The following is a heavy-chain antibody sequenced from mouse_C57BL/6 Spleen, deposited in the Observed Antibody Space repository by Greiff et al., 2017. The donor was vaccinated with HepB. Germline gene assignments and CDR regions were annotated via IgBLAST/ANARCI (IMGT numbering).Heavy chain of an antibody. V-gene: IGHV1-81*01. CDR1: GYTFTSYG. J-gene: IGHJ4*01. Sequence: QVQLQQSGAELARPGASVKLSCKASGYTFTSYGISWVKQRTGQGLEWIGEIYPRSGNTYYNEKFKGKATLTADKSSSTAYMELRSLTSEDSAVYFCARWDYYGSSYVEAMDYWGQGTSVTVSS. CDR3: ARWDYYGSSYVEAMDY. D-gene: IGHD1-1*01. CDR2: IYPRSGNT.